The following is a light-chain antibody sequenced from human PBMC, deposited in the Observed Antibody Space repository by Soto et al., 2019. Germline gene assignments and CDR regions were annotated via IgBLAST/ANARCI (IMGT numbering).Light chain of an antibody. V-gene: IGKV3-20*01. CDR1: QSVTNNY. Sequence: EIVLTQSPDTLSLSAGERATLSCRASQSVTNNYLAWYQQKPGQAPRVLIYGASHRATGTPGRFSGSGSGTDFTLTISRLEPEDFAVYYCQQYGGSPRYTFGQGTKLEIK. J-gene: IGKJ2*01. CDR3: QQYGGSPRYT. CDR2: GAS.